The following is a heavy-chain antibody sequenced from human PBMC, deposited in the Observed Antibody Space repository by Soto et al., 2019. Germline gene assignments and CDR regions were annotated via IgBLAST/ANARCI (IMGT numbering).Heavy chain of an antibody. J-gene: IGHJ6*02. D-gene: IGHD3-10*01. CDR3: ARVLYYGSGSYSPYGMDV. Sequence: QVQLVQSGAEVKKPGSSVKVSCKTSGVSFNNNGIGWVRQAPGHGLEWMGGVSPPFRTSNYARKLQGRILITADASTGTVNMELSSLTSEDTAQYYCARVLYYGSGSYSPYGMDVWGQGTTVTVSS. V-gene: IGHV1-69*01. CDR2: VSPPFRTS. CDR1: GVSFNNNG.